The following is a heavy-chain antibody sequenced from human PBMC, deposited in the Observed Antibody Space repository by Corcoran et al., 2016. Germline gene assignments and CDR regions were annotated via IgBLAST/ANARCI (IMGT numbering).Heavy chain of an antibody. CDR2: IKSKTDGGTT. CDR3: TTEVCSSTSCYTGFDY. Sequence: EVQLVESGGGLVKPGGSLRLSCAASGFTFSNAWMNWVRQAPGKGLEWVGRIKSKTDGGTTDYAAPVKGRFTISREDSKNTLYLQMNSLKTEDTAVYYCTTEVCSSTSCYTGFDYWGQGTLVTVSS. J-gene: IGHJ4*02. CDR1: GFTFSNAW. D-gene: IGHD2-2*02. V-gene: IGHV3-15*07.